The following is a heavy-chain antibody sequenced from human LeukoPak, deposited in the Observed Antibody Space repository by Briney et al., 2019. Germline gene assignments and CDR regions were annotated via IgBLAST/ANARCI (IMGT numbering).Heavy chain of an antibody. CDR1: GFTFSSYI. CDR3: AREYPREDVVVPAAIPDDAFDI. Sequence: PGGSLRLSCAASGFTFSSYIMNWVRQAPGKGLEWVSSIDSSSSYIYYADSVKGRFTISRDNAKNSLYLQMNSLRAEDTAVYYCAREYPREDVVVPAAIPDDAFDIWGQGTMVTVSS. CDR2: IDSSSSYI. V-gene: IGHV3-21*01. D-gene: IGHD2-2*01. J-gene: IGHJ3*02.